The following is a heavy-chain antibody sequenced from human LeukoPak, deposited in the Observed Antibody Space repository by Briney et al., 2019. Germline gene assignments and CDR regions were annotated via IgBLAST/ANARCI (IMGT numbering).Heavy chain of an antibody. Sequence: GGSLRLSCAASGFTFSSYAMSWVRQAPGKGLEWVSGSGSGGSTHHADSVKGRFTISRDNSKNTLYLQMNSLRAEDTAVYYCAKDFWSGYYPKYWGQGTLVTVSS. V-gene: IGHV3-23*01. CDR2: SGSGGST. D-gene: IGHD3-3*01. CDR1: GFTFSSYA. CDR3: AKDFWSGYYPKY. J-gene: IGHJ4*02.